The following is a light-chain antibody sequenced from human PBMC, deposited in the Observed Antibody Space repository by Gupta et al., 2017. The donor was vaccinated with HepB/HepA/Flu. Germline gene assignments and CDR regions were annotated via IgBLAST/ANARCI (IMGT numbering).Light chain of an antibody. CDR2: GKN. J-gene: IGLJ1*01. CDR3: NSRDTSGNHEV. Sequence: SELTQDPAVSVALGQTVRITCQGDSLRNYYTSWYQQKPGQAPVFVIYGKNNRPSGIPDRFSASSSGNTASLTITGAQAEDEADYYCNSRDTSGNHEVFGTGTKVTVL. V-gene: IGLV3-19*01. CDR1: SLRNYY.